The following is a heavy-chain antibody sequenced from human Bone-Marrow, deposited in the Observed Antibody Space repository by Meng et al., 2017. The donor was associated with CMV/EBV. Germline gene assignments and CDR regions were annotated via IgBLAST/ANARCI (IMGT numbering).Heavy chain of an antibody. J-gene: IGHJ4*02. Sequence: YGGSISSSSYYWGWIRQPPGKGLEWIGSIYYSGSTYYNPSLKSRVTISVDTSKNQFSLKLSSVTAADTAVYYCAVRFHDSSGYYLDYWGQGTLVTVSS. CDR3: AVRFHDSSGYYLDY. CDR2: IYYSGST. CDR1: GGSISSSSYY. V-gene: IGHV4-39*01. D-gene: IGHD3-22*01.